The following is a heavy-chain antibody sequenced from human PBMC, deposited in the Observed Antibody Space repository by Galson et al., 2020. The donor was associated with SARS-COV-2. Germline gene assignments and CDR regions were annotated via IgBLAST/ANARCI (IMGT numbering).Heavy chain of an antibody. Sequence: SETLSLTCGFYRSSFIGYYWSWVRQSPGKGLEWIGEISQSGTTNYNPSLKSRVSISVDTSKNQFFLKLRSVIAADTALYYCATQQGENWGYFYGLDVWGQGTTVTVSS. J-gene: IGHJ6*02. CDR2: ISQSGTT. CDR1: RSSFIGYY. V-gene: IGHV4-34*01. CDR3: ATQQGENWGYFYGLDV. D-gene: IGHD7-27*01.